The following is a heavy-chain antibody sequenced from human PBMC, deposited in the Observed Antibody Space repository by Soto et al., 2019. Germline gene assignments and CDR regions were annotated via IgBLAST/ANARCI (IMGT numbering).Heavy chain of an antibody. Sequence: ASAKVSXYGSGYTFTNYAMHWVSQAPGQRLEWMGWINAGNGNTKYSQKFQGRVTITRDTSASTAYMELSSLRSEDTAVYYCASLAVADRAFDIWGQWTMVIVSS. V-gene: IGHV1-3*01. CDR3: ASLAVADRAFDI. D-gene: IGHD6-19*01. CDR2: INAGNGNT. CDR1: GYTFTNYA. J-gene: IGHJ3*02.